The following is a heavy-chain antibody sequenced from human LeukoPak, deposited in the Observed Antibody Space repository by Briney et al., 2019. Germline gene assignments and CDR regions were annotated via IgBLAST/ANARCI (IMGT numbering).Heavy chain of an antibody. V-gene: IGHV1-46*01. CDR1: GYTFTSYY. J-gene: IGHJ3*02. CDR3: ARDARYYYDSSGYPGDAFDI. D-gene: IGHD3-22*01. CDR2: INPSGGST. Sequence: GASVKVSCKASGYTFTSYYMHWVRQAPGQGLEWVGIINPSGGSTSYAQKFQGRVTMTRDMSTSTVYMELSSLRSEDTAVYYCARDARYYYDSSGYPGDAFDIWGQGTMVTVSS.